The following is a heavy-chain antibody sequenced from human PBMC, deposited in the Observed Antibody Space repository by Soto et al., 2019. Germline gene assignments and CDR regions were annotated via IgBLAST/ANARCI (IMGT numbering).Heavy chain of an antibody. CDR1: GYTFTGYY. V-gene: IGHV1-2*04. Sequence: QVQLVQSGAEVKKPGASVKVSCKASGYTFTGYYMHWVRQAPGQGLEWMGWINPNSGGTNYAQKFQGWVTMTRDTSISTAYMELSRLRSDDTAVYYCARSRYQQDSSSWYRLRGNGVDGMDVWGQGTTVTVSS. J-gene: IGHJ6*02. CDR2: INPNSGGT. D-gene: IGHD6-13*01. CDR3: ARSRYQQDSSSWYRLRGNGVDGMDV.